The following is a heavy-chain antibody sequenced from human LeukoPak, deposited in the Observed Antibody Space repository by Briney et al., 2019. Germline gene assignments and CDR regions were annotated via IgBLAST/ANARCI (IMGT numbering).Heavy chain of an antibody. J-gene: IGHJ4*02. V-gene: IGHV4-4*07. CDR3: ARGSCTSNSCYSIDY. CDR1: GGSITAYY. CDR2: INTSGST. D-gene: IGHD2-2*01. Sequence: SVTLSLTCTVSGGSITAYYWSWLRQSAGKGLEWIGRINTSGSTNYKPSLKSRVTISVDKSTNQFSLKLSSVTAADTAVYYCARGSCTSNSCYSIDYWGRGTVVTVSS.